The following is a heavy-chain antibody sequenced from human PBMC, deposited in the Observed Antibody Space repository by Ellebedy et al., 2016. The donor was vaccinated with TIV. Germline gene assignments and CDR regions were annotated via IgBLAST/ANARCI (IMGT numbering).Heavy chain of an antibody. CDR1: GGSFSAYY. J-gene: IGHJ3*02. CDR2: VNHRGRA. V-gene: IGHV4-34*01. Sequence: MPSETLSLTCAVYGGSFSAYYWSWVRHPPGNGLEWIGVVNHRGRANYNASLKKQAPISVDTSKNQFSLKLTSVTAADTAVYYCVRGIDDEEEDYDSSETSEQVAFDIWGQGTLVTVSS. CDR3: VRGIDDEEEDYDSSETSEQVAFDI. D-gene: IGHD3-22*01.